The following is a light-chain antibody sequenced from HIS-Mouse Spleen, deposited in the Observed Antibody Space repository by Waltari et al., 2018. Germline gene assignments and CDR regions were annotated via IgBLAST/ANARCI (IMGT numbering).Light chain of an antibody. Sequence: SYELTQPPSVSVSPGQTARITCSGDALPTKNAYEYQQKSGQAPVLVIYEDSKRPSGIPERFSGSSSGTMATLTISGAQVEDEADYYCYSTDSSGNHRVFGGGTKLTVL. V-gene: IGLV3-10*01. CDR2: EDS. CDR1: ALPTKN. J-gene: IGLJ2*01. CDR3: YSTDSSGNHRV.